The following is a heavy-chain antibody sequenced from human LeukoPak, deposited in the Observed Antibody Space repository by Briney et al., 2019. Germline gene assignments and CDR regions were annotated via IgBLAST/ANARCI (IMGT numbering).Heavy chain of an antibody. D-gene: IGHD4-17*01. V-gene: IGHV4-34*01. CDR1: GGSFSGYY. CDR3: ARGSDYGDYETLYY. Sequence: SETLSLTCAVYGGSFSGYYWSWIRQPPGKGLEWIGEINHTGSTNYNPSLESRVTISVDTSKNQFSLNLSSVTAADTAVYYCARGSDYGDYETLYYWGQGTLVTVSS. J-gene: IGHJ4*02. CDR2: INHTGST.